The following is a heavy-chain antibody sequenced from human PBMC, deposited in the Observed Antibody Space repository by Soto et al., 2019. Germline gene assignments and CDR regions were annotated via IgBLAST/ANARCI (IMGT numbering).Heavy chain of an antibody. Sequence: SGPTLVNPTQTLTLTCTFSGFSLDTSGVGVGWIRQPPGKALEWLALIYWNDDKRYSPSLNNRLTITKDTSKNQVVLKMTNMDPVDTATYYCAHEAGNKYGSSLFDYWGQGTLVTVSS. CDR3: AHEAGNKYGSSLFDY. CDR2: IYWNDDK. J-gene: IGHJ4*02. D-gene: IGHD5-18*01. V-gene: IGHV2-5*01. CDR1: GFSLDTSGVG.